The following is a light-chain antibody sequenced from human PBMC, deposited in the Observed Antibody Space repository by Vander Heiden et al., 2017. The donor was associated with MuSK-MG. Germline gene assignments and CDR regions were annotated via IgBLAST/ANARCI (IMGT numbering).Light chain of an antibody. CDR1: SSDVGRYNY. CDR3: SSYAGSLVV. J-gene: IGLJ2*01. CDR2: EVS. Sequence: QSALTQPPSASGSPGQSVTISCTGTSSDVGRYNYLSWYQQHAGKAPKLMIYEVSKRPSGVPDRFSGSKSGNPASLTVSGLQAEDEADYYCSSYAGSLVVSGGGTRLPS. V-gene: IGLV2-8*01.